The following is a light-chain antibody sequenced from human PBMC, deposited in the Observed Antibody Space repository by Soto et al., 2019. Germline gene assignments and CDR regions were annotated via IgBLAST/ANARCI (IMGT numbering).Light chain of an antibody. CDR1: QDINTY. CDR2: DAS. Sequence: DIQMTQSPSSLSASVGDRVTITCHASQDINTYLNWYQQKPGKAPKLLIYDASKVETGVPSRFSGGGSGTDFTLPVTSLQPEDIATYFCKHYDSLLLTFCGGTKVEL. V-gene: IGKV1-33*01. J-gene: IGKJ4*01. CDR3: KHYDSLLLT.